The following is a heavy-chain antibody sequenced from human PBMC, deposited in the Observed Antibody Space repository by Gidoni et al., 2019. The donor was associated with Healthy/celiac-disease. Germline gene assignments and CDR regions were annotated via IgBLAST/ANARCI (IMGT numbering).Heavy chain of an antibody. Sequence: EVQLLESGGGLVQPGGSLSLSCAASGFTFSSYAMSWVRQAPGKGLEWVSAISGSGGSTYYADSVKGRFTISRDNSKNTLYLQMNSLRAEDTAVYYCAKVGGSGYYFDYWGQGTLVTVSS. CDR3: AKVGGSGYYFDY. V-gene: IGHV3-23*01. J-gene: IGHJ4*02. D-gene: IGHD6-19*01. CDR2: ISGSGGST. CDR1: GFTFSSYA.